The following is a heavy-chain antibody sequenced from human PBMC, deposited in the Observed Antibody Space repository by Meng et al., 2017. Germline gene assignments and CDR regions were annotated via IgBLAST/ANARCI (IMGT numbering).Heavy chain of an antibody. Sequence: ASVKVSCKASGYTFTGYYMHWVRQAPGQGLEWMGWINPNSGGTNYAQKFQGRVTITRGTSISTAYMGQGRLRSDDTDAYYCARDGCSGGSCFGVGWFDPWGQGTLVTVSS. J-gene: IGHJ5*02. D-gene: IGHD2-15*01. CDR2: INPNSGGT. CDR1: GYTFTGYY. V-gene: IGHV1-2*02. CDR3: ARDGCSGGSCFGVGWFDP.